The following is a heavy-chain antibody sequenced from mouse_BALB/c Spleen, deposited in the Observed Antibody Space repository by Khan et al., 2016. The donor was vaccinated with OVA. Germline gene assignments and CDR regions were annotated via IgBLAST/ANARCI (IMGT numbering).Heavy chain of an antibody. D-gene: IGHD1-1*01. Sequence: QVQLQQPGAELVRPGASVKLSCKASGYTFTSYWINWVKQRPGQGLEWIGNIYPSDSYTNYNQNFKDKATLTVDKSSSTVYMQLSSPTSEDSAVYYCTRVITTVPYWYFDVWGAGTTVTVSS. CDR3: TRVITTVPYWYFDV. CDR2: IYPSDSYT. V-gene: IGHV1-69*02. CDR1: GYTFTSYW. J-gene: IGHJ1*01.